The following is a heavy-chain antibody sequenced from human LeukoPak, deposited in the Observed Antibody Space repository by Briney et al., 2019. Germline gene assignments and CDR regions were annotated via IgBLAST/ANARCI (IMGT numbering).Heavy chain of an antibody. D-gene: IGHD6-13*01. V-gene: IGHV4-38-2*02. CDR2: IYHSGST. J-gene: IGHJ4*02. CDR1: GYSTSSGYY. Sequence: SETLSLTCTVSGYSTSSGYYWGWIRQPPGKGLEWIGSIYHSGSTYYNPSLKSRVTISVDTSKNQFSLKLSSVTAADTAVYYCARSGIAAAGTGIDYWGQGTLVTVSS. CDR3: ARSGIAAAGTGIDY.